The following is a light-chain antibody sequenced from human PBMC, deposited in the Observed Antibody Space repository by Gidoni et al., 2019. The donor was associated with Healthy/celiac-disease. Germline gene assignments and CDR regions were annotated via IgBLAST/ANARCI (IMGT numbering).Light chain of an antibody. CDR2: AAA. V-gene: IGKV1-39*01. CDR3: QQSYSTPIT. J-gene: IGKJ4*01. Sequence: DIQMTQSPSSLSASVGDRVTITCRASQSISSYLIWYQQKPGKAPKLLIYAAASFQSGVPSRFSGSGSCTDFSLTISSRQHEDFATNYCQQSYSTPITFGGXTKVEIK. CDR1: QSISSY.